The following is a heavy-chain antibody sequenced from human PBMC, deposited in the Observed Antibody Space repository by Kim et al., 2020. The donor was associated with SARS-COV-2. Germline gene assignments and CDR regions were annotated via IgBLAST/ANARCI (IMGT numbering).Heavy chain of an antibody. CDR3: ARPRQYYDFWSGYAEEYYYYGMDV. J-gene: IGHJ6*02. CDR1: GFTFSSYW. CDR2: INNDGSST. Sequence: GGSLRLSCAASGFTFSSYWMHWVRQAPGKGLVWVSRINNDGSSTSYADSVKGRFTISRDNAKNTLYLQMNSLRAEDTAVYYCARPRQYYDFWSGYAEEYYYYGMDVWGQGTTVTVSS. D-gene: IGHD3-3*01. V-gene: IGHV3-74*01.